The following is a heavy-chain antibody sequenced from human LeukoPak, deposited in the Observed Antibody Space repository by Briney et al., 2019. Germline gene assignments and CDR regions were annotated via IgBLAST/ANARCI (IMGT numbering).Heavy chain of an antibody. J-gene: IGHJ3*02. Sequence: ASVKVSCKASGYTFTSYYMHWVRQAPGQGLEWMGIINPSGGSTSYAQKFQGRVTITRNTSVSTAYMELSSLRSEDTAVYYCARGGVYYYGSGSYYNDAFDIWGQGTMVTVSS. CDR1: GYTFTSYY. CDR2: INPSGGST. CDR3: ARGGVYYYGSGSYYNDAFDI. D-gene: IGHD3-10*01. V-gene: IGHV1-46*01.